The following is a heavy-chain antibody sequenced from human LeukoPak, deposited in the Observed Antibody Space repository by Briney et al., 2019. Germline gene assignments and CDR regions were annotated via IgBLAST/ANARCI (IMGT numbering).Heavy chain of an antibody. V-gene: IGHV3-74*01. J-gene: IGHJ3*02. D-gene: IGHD5-18*01. CDR1: GFTLSSYW. CDR2: IDGDGSTT. CDR3: XXXXXTAMAYYDAFDI. Sequence: GESLRLSCAASGFTLSSYWMHWVRQVPGKGLVWVSCIDGDGSTTKYADSVKGRFTISRDNAKNTLYLQMNSLRAEDTAMYYCXXXXXTAMAYYDAFDIWGQGTMVTVSS.